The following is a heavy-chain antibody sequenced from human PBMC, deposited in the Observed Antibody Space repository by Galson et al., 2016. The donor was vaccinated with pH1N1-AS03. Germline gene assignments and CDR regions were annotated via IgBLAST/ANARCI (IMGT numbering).Heavy chain of an antibody. D-gene: IGHD3-3*02. CDR2: VSYDGVNQ. CDR1: GFTFSNYG. J-gene: IGHJ4*02. V-gene: IGHV3-30*03. CDR3: ARDQGIFLGSLDS. Sequence: SLRLSCAASGFTFSNYGMHWVRQAPGKGLEWVAVVSYDGVNQYYTDSVQGRFTISRDNSKNTVYLQLNSLRVEDTALYYCARDQGIFLGSLDSWGQGTLVTASS.